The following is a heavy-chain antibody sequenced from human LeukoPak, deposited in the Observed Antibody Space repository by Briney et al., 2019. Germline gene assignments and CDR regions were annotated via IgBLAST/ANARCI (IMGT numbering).Heavy chain of an antibody. CDR3: ARADYGSSAYPQIAY. V-gene: IGHV3-30*03. Sequence: PGGSLRLSCAASGFTFSSYGMHWVRQAPAKGLEWVAVISYDGSNKYYADSVKGRFTIFRDNAKNSLYLQMNSLRADDTAVYYCARADYGSSAYPQIAYWGQGTLVTVSS. CDR1: GFTFSSYG. CDR2: ISYDGSNK. D-gene: IGHD3-22*01. J-gene: IGHJ4*02.